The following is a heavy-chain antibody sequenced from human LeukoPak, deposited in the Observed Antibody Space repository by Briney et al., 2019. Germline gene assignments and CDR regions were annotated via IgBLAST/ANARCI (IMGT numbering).Heavy chain of an antibody. CDR2: ISSSSSYI. D-gene: IGHD2-2*02. V-gene: IGHV3-21*04. CDR1: GFTFSSYS. J-gene: IGHJ4*02. Sequence: GGSLRLSCAASGFTFSSYSMNWVRQAPRKGLEWVSSISSSSSYIYYADSVKGRFTISRDNAKNSLYLQMNSLRAEDTALYYCARGGVVPAAITGDYWGQGTLVTVSS. CDR3: ARGGVVPAAITGDY.